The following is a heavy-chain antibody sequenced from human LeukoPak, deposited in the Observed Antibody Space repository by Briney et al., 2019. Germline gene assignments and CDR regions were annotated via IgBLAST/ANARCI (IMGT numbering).Heavy chain of an antibody. J-gene: IGHJ4*02. CDR2: IRYDGSNK. Sequence: GGSLRLSCAASGFTFGSYGMHWVRQAPGKGLEWVTFIRYDGSNKYYADSVKGRFTISRDNSKNTLYLQMNSLRAEDTAVYYCAKDSLGEELEDDYWGQGTLVTVSS. CDR1: GFTFGSYG. D-gene: IGHD3-16*01. V-gene: IGHV3-30*02. CDR3: AKDSLGEELEDDY.